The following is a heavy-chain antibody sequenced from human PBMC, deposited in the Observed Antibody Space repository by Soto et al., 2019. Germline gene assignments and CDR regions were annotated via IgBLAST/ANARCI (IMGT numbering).Heavy chain of an antibody. J-gene: IGHJ3*02. D-gene: IGHD3-3*01. CDR3: ARGGIRFLEWLFNDAFDI. V-gene: IGHV4-31*03. CDR1: GGSISSGGYY. CDR2: IYYSGST. Sequence: SETLSLTCTVSGGSISSGGYYWSWIRQHPGKGLEWIGYIYYSGSTYYSPSLKSRVTISVDTSKNQFSLKLSSVTAADTAVYYCARGGIRFLEWLFNDAFDIWGQGTMVTVSS.